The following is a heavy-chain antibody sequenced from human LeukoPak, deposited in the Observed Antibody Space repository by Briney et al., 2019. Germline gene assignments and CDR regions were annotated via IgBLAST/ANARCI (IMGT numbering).Heavy chain of an antibody. CDR3: ARDLYCSSTSCYSGYYYGMDV. CDR2: IYTSGST. J-gene: IGHJ6*02. Sequence: SETLSLTCTVSGGSISSYYWSWIRQPARKGLEWIGRIYTSGSTNYNPSLKSRVTMSVDTSKNQFSLKLSSVTAADTAVYYCARDLYCSSTSCYSGYYYGMDVWGQGTTVTVSS. CDR1: GGSISSYY. V-gene: IGHV4-4*07. D-gene: IGHD2-2*01.